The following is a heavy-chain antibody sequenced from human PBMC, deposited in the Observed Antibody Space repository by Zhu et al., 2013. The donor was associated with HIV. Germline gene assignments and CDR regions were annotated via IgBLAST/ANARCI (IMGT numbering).Heavy chain of an antibody. Sequence: QVQLVQSGAEVKKPGASVKVSCKASGYTFTSYAMHWVRQAPGQRLEWMGWINAGNGNTKYSQKFQGRVTITRDTSASTAYMELSSLRSEDTAVYYCARAPRILGYCSSTSCSFDYWGQGTLVTVSS. D-gene: IGHD2-2*01. V-gene: IGHV1-3*01. J-gene: IGHJ4*02. CDR1: GYTFTSYA. CDR2: INAGNGNT. CDR3: ARAPRILGYCSSTSCSFDY.